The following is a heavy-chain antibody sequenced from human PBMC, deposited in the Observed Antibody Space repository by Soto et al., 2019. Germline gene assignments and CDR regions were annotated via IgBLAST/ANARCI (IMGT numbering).Heavy chain of an antibody. D-gene: IGHD2-15*01. CDR1: GGTFSSYA. Sequence: QVQLVQSGAEVKKPGSSVKVSCKASGGTFSSYAISWVRQAPGQGLEWMGGIIPIFGTANYAQKFQGRVTITADESTSTAYMERSSLRSEDTAVYYCARDQDIVVVVAANYYYYYGMDVWGQGTTVTVSS. CDR3: ARDQDIVVVVAANYYYYYGMDV. CDR2: IIPIFGTA. V-gene: IGHV1-69*01. J-gene: IGHJ6*02.